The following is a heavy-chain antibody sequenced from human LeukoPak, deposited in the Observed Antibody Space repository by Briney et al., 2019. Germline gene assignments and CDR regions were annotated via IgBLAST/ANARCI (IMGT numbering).Heavy chain of an antibody. Sequence: GGSLQISCKGSGSCFTSYWIGWVRRMPGKGLEWMGIIYTGDSDTTYSPSFQGQVTISADKSISTAYLQWSSLKASDTAMYYCARPPDSSGPEFFQYWGQGTLVTVSS. CDR3: ARPPDSSGPEFFQY. V-gene: IGHV5-51*01. J-gene: IGHJ1*01. CDR1: GSCFTSYW. D-gene: IGHD3-22*01. CDR2: IYTGDSDT.